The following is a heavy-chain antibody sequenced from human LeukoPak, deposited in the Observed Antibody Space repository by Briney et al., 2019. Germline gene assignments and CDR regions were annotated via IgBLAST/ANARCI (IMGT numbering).Heavy chain of an antibody. J-gene: IGHJ6*03. CDR3: ARDVLRERSKNRYYYYYMDV. D-gene: IGHD1-1*01. V-gene: IGHV1-69*05. CDR1: GGTFSSYA. Sequence: GASVKVSCKASGGTFSSYAISWVRQAPGQGLEWMGGITPIFGTANYAQKFQGRVTITTDESTSTAYMELSSLRSEDTAVYYCARDVLRERSKNRYYYYYMDVWGKGTTVTVSS. CDR2: ITPIFGTA.